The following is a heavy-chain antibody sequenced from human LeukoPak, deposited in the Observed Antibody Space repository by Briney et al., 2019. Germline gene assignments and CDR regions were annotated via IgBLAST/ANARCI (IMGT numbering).Heavy chain of an antibody. Sequence: SETLSLTCAVYGRYLSGYYWSWIRQPPAKGLERVGEINHSGSANYNPSLQSRVTISVDTSKNQFSLKLSSVTAADTAVYYCARNAGDGEHHQIYYYYMDVWGKGTTVTVSS. CDR1: GRYLSGYY. D-gene: IGHD1/OR15-1a*01. J-gene: IGHJ6*03. CDR2: INHSGSA. V-gene: IGHV4-34*01. CDR3: ARNAGDGEHHQIYYYYMDV.